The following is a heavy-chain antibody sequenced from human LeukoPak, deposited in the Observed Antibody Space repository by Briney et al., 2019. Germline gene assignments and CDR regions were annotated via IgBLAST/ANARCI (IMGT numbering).Heavy chain of an antibody. D-gene: IGHD2-2*01. CDR3: ARDFGNSYCSSTSCSDY. Sequence: GGSLRLSCAASGFTFSSYSMNWVRQAPGKGLEWVSVIYSGGSTYYADSVKGRFTISRDNSKNTLYLQMNSLRAEDTAVYYCARDFGNSYCSSTSCSDYWGQGTLVTVSS. CDR1: GFTFSSYS. J-gene: IGHJ4*02. V-gene: IGHV3-66*02. CDR2: IYSGGST.